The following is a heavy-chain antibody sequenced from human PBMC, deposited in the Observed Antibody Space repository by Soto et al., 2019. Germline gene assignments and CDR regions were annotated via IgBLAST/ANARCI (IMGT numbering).Heavy chain of an antibody. J-gene: IGHJ5*02. V-gene: IGHV4-34*01. Sequence: QVQLQQWGAGLLKPSETLSLTCAVYGGSFSGYYWSWIRQPPGKGLEWIGEINHSGSTNYNPSLNSRVTLSEATSKNQFSLKPSSVTAADTAVYLCARVGTLLATSSSWGQGTLVTVSS. CDR2: INHSGST. CDR3: ARVGTLLATSSS. CDR1: GGSFSGYY. D-gene: IGHD5-12*01.